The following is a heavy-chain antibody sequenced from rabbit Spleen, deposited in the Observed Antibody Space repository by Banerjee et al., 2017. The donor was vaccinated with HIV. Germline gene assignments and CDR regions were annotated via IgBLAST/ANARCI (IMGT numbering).Heavy chain of an antibody. V-gene: IGHV1S40*01. D-gene: IGHD1-1*01. CDR1: GFSFNSGYD. CDR3: ARDLDAVIGWNFGW. CDR2: IYAGSSGNT. Sequence: QSLEESGGGLVKPGASLTLTCKASGFSFNSGYDMCWVRQAPGKGLEWIACIYAGSSGNTYSAIWAKGRFTFSKTSSTTVTLQMTSLTAADTATYFCARDLDAVIGWNFGWWGPGTLVTVS. J-gene: IGHJ4*01.